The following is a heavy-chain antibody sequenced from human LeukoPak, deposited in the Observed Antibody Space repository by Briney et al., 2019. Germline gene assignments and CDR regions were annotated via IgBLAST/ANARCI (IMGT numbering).Heavy chain of an antibody. CDR2: INPNSGGT. CDR3: AREGVDYGDYGWFDP. V-gene: IGHV1-2*02. CDR1: GYTFTGYY. J-gene: IGHJ5*02. D-gene: IGHD4-17*01. Sequence: ASVKVSCKASGYTFTGYYMHWVRQAPGQGLEWMGWINPNSGGTNYAQKFQGRITMTRDMSISTAYMELSRLRSDDTAVYYCAREGVDYGDYGWFDPWGQGTLVTVSS.